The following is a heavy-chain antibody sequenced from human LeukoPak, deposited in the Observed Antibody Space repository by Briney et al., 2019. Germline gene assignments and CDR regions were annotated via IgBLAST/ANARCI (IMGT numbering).Heavy chain of an antibody. CDR1: GGSISSSSYY. Sequence: PSETLSLTCTVSGGSISSSSYYWSWIRQPAGKGLEWVGRTHTSGSTNYNPSLKSRVTMSVDTSKNQFSLKLSSVTAADTAVYYCARDRYYYGSGSYYFDYWGQGTLVTVSS. CDR2: THTSGST. CDR3: ARDRYYYGSGSYYFDY. J-gene: IGHJ4*02. V-gene: IGHV4-61*02. D-gene: IGHD3-10*01.